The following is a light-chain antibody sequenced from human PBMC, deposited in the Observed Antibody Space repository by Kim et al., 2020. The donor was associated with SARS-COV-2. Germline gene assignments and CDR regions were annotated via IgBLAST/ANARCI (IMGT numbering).Light chain of an antibody. J-gene: IGKJ2*01. CDR1: QSINSH. Sequence: SASVGDRGTITCRESQSINSHLNWYQQKPGKAHKLLIYAASSLQGGVPSRFSGSGSGTDFTLTISSLHPDDFATYYCQQSYSTLHTFGQGTKLEI. CDR3: QQSYSTLHT. V-gene: IGKV1-39*01. CDR2: AAS.